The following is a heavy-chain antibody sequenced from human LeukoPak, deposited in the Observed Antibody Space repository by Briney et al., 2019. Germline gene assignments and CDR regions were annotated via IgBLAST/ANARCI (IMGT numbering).Heavy chain of an antibody. J-gene: IGHJ4*02. CDR2: ISSSGSTI. CDR3: ARVTLTSANFDY. V-gene: IGHV3-11*01. CDR1: GFTFSDYY. Sequence: GGPLRLSCAASGFTFSDYYMSWIRQAPGKGLEWVSYISSSGSTIYYADSVKGRFTISRDNAKNSLYLQMNSLRAEDTAMYYCARVTLTSANFDYWGQGTLATVSS.